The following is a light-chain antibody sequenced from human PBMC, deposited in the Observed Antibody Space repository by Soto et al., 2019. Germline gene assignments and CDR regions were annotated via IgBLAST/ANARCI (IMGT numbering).Light chain of an antibody. CDR3: QQYGSSPLAYT. V-gene: IGKV3-20*01. CDR1: QSVSSSY. Sequence: EIVVTQSPGTLYLSPGERATLSCRAMQSVSSSYLAWYQQKPGQAPRLLIYGASSRATGIADRFSGSGSGTDFTVTISRLEPEDFAVDYCQQYGSSPLAYTFGQGTKLEIK. CDR2: GAS. J-gene: IGKJ2*01.